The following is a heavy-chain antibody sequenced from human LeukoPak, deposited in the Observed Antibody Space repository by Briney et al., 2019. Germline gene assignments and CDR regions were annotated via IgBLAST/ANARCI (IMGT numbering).Heavy chain of an antibody. D-gene: IGHD2-2*01. V-gene: IGHV3-33*08. CDR2: IWYDGSNK. Sequence: GGSLRLSCAASGFTFSSYGMHWVRQAPGKGLEWVAVIWYDGSNKYYADSVKGRFTISRDNSKNTLYLQMNSLRAEDTAVYYCARENCSSTSCYRGGWFDPWGQGTLVTVSS. CDR3: ARENCSSTSCYRGGWFDP. CDR1: GFTFSSYG. J-gene: IGHJ5*02.